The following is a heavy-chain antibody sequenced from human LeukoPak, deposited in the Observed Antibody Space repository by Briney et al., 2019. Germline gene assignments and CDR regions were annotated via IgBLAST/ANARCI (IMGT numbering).Heavy chain of an antibody. Sequence: QAGGSLRLSCAASGFTFDDYAMHRVRQAPGKGLEWVSGISWNSGSIGYADSVKGRFTISRDNAKNSLYLQMNSLRAEDTALYYCAKGSVVVPAGDWFDPWGQGTLVTVSS. V-gene: IGHV3-9*01. CDR2: ISWNSGSI. CDR3: AKGSVVVPAGDWFDP. D-gene: IGHD2-2*01. CDR1: GFTFDDYA. J-gene: IGHJ5*02.